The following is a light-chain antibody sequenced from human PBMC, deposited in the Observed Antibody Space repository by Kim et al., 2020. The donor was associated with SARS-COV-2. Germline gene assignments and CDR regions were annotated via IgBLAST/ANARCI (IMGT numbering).Light chain of an antibody. V-gene: IGLV6-57*03. CDR1: SGYIAANF. J-gene: IGLJ3*02. CDR3: QSYDSTSSWV. CDR2: EDD. Sequence: FMLTQPRSLSESPGKTVTISCTRSSGYIAANFVQWYQQRPGSAPIALIYEDDQRPSGVPDRFSGSIDISSNSASLTISGLRTDDEADYYCQSYDSTSSWVFGGGTQLTVL.